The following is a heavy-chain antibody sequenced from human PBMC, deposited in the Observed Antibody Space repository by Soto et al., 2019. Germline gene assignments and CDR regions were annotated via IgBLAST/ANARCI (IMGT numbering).Heavy chain of an antibody. CDR2: VYYRWRS. CDR3: VSQRTTVFTQAYFDY. CDR1: GGSVTNSSYY. V-gene: IGHV4-39*01. D-gene: IGHD4-17*01. J-gene: IGHJ4*02. Sequence: SETLSLTCTVSGGSVTNSSYYLGWIRQSPGKGLEWIGSVYYRWRSYSKSSVKSRGTISVYTSKNQFSLNFNSVTPSDTALYSCVSQRTTVFTQAYFDYLGPGALVNVSS.